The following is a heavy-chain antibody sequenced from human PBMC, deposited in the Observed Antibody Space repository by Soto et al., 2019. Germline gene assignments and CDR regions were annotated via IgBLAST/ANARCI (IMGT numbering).Heavy chain of an antibody. Sequence: EENLVQSGGGLVQPGGSLRLSCAAFGFPFSNYWMHWVRQVPGQGLVWVSRINSDGSSTIYADFVKGRFTISRDNAKNTLYLQMNSLRVEDTAIYYCAAGYQDWGQGAGVTVSS. CDR2: INSDGSST. CDR1: GFPFSNYW. J-gene: IGHJ4*02. V-gene: IGHV3-74*01. CDR3: AAGYQD. D-gene: IGHD5-12*01.